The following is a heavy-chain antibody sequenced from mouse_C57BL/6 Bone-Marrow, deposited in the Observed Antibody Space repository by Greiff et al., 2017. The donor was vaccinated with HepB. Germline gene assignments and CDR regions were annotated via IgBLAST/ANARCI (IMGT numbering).Heavy chain of an antibody. V-gene: IGHV5-4*03. CDR2: ISDGGSYT. CDR1: GFTFSSYA. J-gene: IGHJ3*01. CDR3: ARGRFFAY. Sequence: EVKLMESGGGLVKPGGSLKLSCAASGFTFSSYAMSWVRQTPERRLEWVATISDGGSYTYYPDNVKGRFTISRDNAKNNLYLQMSHLKSEDTAMYYCARGRFFAYWGQGTLVTVSA.